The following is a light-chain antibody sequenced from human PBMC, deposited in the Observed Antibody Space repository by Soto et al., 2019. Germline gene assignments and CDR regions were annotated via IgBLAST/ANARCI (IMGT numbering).Light chain of an antibody. CDR2: AAS. J-gene: IGKJ1*01. V-gene: IGKV1-39*01. CDR3: HQTDSIPET. CDR1: QSSSLF. Sequence: DIQMTQSPSSLSASVGDTVTITCRASQSSSLFLTGYQQRPWKAPKLLIYAASSLQSGVPSRFTGNGSGTDFTRAISSLQPQDFATYYCHQTDSIPETFGQGTKVEIK.